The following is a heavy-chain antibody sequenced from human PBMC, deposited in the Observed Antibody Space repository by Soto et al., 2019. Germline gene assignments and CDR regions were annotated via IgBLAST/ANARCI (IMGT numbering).Heavy chain of an antibody. CDR2: IYYSGST. J-gene: IGHJ5*02. V-gene: IGHV4-39*02. Sequence: QLQLQESGPGLVRPSETLSLACTVSGGSISSSSYYWGWIRQPPGKGLEWIGSIYYSGSTYYNPSLKSRVTISVDTSKNHFSLKLSSVTAADTAVYYCASPKIAFYNWFDPWGQGTLVTVSS. D-gene: IGHD3-3*02. CDR3: ASPKIAFYNWFDP. CDR1: GGSISSSSYY.